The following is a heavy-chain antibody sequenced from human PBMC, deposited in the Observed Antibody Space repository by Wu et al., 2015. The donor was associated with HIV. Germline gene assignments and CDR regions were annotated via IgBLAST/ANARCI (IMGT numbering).Heavy chain of an antibody. J-gene: IGHJ1*01. V-gene: IGHV1-18*01. Sequence: QVQLVQSGIEVKKSGASVKVSCKASGYNFNGFGIVWVRQAPGQGLEWMGWISDYERNIHYGQKFRGRLTLTADTVTSTAFLDLRNLRSDDTAIYYCARGLYYSNTGFLTPWGQGTLVTVSS. CDR1: GYNFNGFG. CDR2: ISDYERNI. CDR3: ARGLYYSNTGFLTP. D-gene: IGHD3-10*01.